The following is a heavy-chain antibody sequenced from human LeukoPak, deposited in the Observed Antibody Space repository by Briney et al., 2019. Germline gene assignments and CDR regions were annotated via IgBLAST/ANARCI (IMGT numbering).Heavy chain of an antibody. CDR1: GYTFTSYG. J-gene: IGHJ3*02. CDR3: ARSLNCTTTSCYLFGAFDI. Sequence: ASVKVSCKASGYTFTSYGISWVRQAPGQGLEWMGWISPNNGGTNFAQKFQGRVTMTRDTSISTAYMELSRLRSDDTAIYYCARSLNCTTTSCYLFGAFDIWGQGTMVTVSS. CDR2: ISPNNGGT. D-gene: IGHD2-2*01. V-gene: IGHV1-2*02.